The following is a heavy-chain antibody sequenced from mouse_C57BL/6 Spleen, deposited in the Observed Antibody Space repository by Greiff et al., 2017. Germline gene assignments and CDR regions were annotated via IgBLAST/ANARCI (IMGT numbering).Heavy chain of an antibody. CDR3: ARERDDYDEGFAY. Sequence: VQLQQSDAELVKPGASVKISCKASGYTFTDHTIHWMKQRPEQGLEWIGYIYPRDGSTKYNEKFKGKATLTADKSSSTAYMQLNSLTSEDSAVYFCARERDDYDEGFAYWGQGTLVTVSA. V-gene: IGHV1-78*01. CDR2: IYPRDGST. CDR1: GYTFTDHT. D-gene: IGHD2-4*01. J-gene: IGHJ3*01.